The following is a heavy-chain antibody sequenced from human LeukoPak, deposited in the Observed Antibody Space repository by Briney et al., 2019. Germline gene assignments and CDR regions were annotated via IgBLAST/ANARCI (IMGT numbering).Heavy chain of an antibody. Sequence: GASVKVSCKASGYTFTGYYMHWVRQAPGQGLEWMGWINPNSGGTNYAQKFQERVTITRDLSTTTVYMELSSLRSDDTAVYYCAADPWGDRYGVVGYHWGQGTLVTVSS. CDR2: INPNSGGT. CDR3: AADPWGDRYGVVGYH. V-gene: IGHV1-2*02. J-gene: IGHJ5*02. CDR1: GYTFTGYY. D-gene: IGHD2-21*01.